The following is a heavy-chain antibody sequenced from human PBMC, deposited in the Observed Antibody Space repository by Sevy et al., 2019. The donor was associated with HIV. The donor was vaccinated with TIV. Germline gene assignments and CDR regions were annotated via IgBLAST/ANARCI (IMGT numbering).Heavy chain of an antibody. CDR3: ARVSSIYYDRGYFYAMDV. Sequence: GGSLRLSCAASGFTFSTYGMHWVRQAPGKGLEWVAAIWYDGGFKFNEDSVEGRFTISRDNSKNTVFLQMNSLRAEDTAVYFCARVSSIYYDRGYFYAMDVWGQGTTVTVSS. J-gene: IGHJ6*02. CDR2: IWYDGGFK. CDR1: GFTFSTYG. V-gene: IGHV3-33*01. D-gene: IGHD3-22*01.